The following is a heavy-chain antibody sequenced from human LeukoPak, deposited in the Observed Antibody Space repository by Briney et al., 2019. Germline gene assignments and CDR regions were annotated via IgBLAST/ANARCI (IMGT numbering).Heavy chain of an antibody. D-gene: IGHD1-26*01. V-gene: IGHV1-46*01. CDR1: GYTFTNYY. CDR3: AKESFGWFDP. J-gene: IGHJ5*02. CDR2: INPSGGGT. Sequence: ASVKVSCKASGYTFTNYYMHWVRQAPGQGLEWMGIINPSGGGTSYAQKFQGRFTMTSDMSTNKVYMNLSSLRSDDTAVYYCAKESFGWFDPWGQGTLVTVSS.